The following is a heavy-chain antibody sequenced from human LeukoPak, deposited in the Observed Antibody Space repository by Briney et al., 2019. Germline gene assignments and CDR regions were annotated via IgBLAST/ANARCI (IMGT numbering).Heavy chain of an antibody. V-gene: IGHV4-59*01. CDR3: ARDLSRYCSGGSRFNWFDP. D-gene: IGHD2-15*01. Sequence: SETLSLTCTVSGGSISSYYWSWIRQPPGKGLEWIGYIYYSGSTNYNPSLKSRVTISVDTSKNQFSLKLSSVTAADTAVYYCARDLSRYCSGGSRFNWFDPWGQGTLVTVSS. CDR2: IYYSGST. CDR1: GGSISSYY. J-gene: IGHJ5*02.